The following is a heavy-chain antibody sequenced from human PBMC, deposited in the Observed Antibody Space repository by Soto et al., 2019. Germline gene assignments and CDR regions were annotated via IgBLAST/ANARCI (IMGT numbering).Heavy chain of an antibody. J-gene: IGHJ4*02. CDR2: INAGNGNT. Sequence: ASVKVSCKASGYTFTSYAMHWVRQAPGQRLEWMGWINAGNGNTKYSQKFQGRVTITRDTSASTAYMELSSLRSEDTAVHYCVIVMWDNWNSLSDFWGQGTLVTVSS. CDR3: VIVMWDNWNSLSDF. V-gene: IGHV1-3*01. D-gene: IGHD1-7*01. CDR1: GYTFTSYA.